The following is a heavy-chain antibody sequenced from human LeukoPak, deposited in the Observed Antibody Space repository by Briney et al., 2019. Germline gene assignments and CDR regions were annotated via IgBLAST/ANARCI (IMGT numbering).Heavy chain of an antibody. Sequence: GGSLRLSCAASGFTFSSYWMHWVRQAPGKGLVWVSRINSDGRSTSYADSVKGRFTISRDNAKNTLYLQMNSLRAEDTAEYYCAWSGDGYNYFVYWGQGTLVTVSS. CDR2: INSDGRST. CDR1: GFTFSSYW. D-gene: IGHD5-24*01. V-gene: IGHV3-74*01. CDR3: AWSGDGYNYFVY. J-gene: IGHJ4*02.